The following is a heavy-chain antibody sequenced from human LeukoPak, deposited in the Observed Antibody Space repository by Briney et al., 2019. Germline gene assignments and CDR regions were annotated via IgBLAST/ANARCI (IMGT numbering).Heavy chain of an antibody. CDR2: INHSGST. J-gene: IGHJ4*02. CDR1: GGSFSGYY. Sequence: PSETLSLTCAVYGGSFSGYYWSWIRQPPGKGLEWIGEINHSGSTNYNPSLKSRVTISVDTSKNQFSLKLSSVTAADTAVYYCARDGTTVPLSYYWGQGTLVTVSS. CDR3: ARDGTTVPLSYY. V-gene: IGHV4-34*01. D-gene: IGHD4-17*01.